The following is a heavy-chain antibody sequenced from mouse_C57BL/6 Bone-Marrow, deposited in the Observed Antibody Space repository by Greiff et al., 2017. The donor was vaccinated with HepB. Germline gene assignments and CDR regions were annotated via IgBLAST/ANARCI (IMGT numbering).Heavy chain of an antibody. J-gene: IGHJ3*01. CDR2: IWSGGST. CDR1: GFSFTSYG. Sequence: QVQLQQSGPGLVQPSQSLSITCTVSGFSFTSYGVHWVRQSPGKGLEWLGVIWSGGSTDYNAAFISRLSISKDNSKSQVFFKMNSLQADDTAIYYCARSLYYYGSSGFAYWGQGTLVTVSA. D-gene: IGHD1-1*01. CDR3: ARSLYYYGSSGFAY. V-gene: IGHV2-2*01.